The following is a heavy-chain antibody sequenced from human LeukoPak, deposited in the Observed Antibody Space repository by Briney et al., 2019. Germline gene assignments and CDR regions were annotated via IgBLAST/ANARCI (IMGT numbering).Heavy chain of an antibody. CDR1: GFTFSNYA. Sequence: GGSLRLSCVASGFTFSNYAMSWVRQAPGKGLEWVSAVSGSGDKTYYADSLKGRFIISRDNSKNTVYLQMNNLRAEDTAVYYCARDLGYCSGDVCYPAWFDPWGQGTLVTVSS. J-gene: IGHJ5*02. D-gene: IGHD2-15*01. V-gene: IGHV3-23*01. CDR2: VSGSGDKT. CDR3: ARDLGYCSGDVCYPAWFDP.